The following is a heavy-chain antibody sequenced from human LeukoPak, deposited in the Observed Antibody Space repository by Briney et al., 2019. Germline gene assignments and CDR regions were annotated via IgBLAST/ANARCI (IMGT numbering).Heavy chain of an antibody. CDR3: ARDLKSRNWFDP. CDR1: GYTFTGHY. V-gene: IGHV1-2*02. CDR2: INPNSGGT. J-gene: IGHJ5*02. Sequence: ASVKVSCKASGYTFTGHYMHWVRQAPGQGLEWMGWINPNSGGTNYAQKFQGRVTMTRDTSISTAYMELSRLRSDDTAVYYCARDLKSRNWFDPWGQGTLVTVSS.